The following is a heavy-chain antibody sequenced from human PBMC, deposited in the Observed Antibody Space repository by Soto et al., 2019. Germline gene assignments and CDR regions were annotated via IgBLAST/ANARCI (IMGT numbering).Heavy chain of an antibody. V-gene: IGHV4-31*03. D-gene: IGHD2-15*01. CDR1: GGSISSGGYY. CDR2: IYYSGST. Sequence: SETLSLTCTVSGGSISSGGYYWSWIRQHPGKGLEWIGYIYYSGSTYYNPSLKSRVTISVDTSKNQFSLKLSSVTAADTAVYYCARFVVAATFPVAYFDYWGQGTLVTVSS. J-gene: IGHJ4*02. CDR3: ARFVVAATFPVAYFDY.